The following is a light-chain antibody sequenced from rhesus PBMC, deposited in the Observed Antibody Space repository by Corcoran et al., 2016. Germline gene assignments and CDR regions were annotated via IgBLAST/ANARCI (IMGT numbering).Light chain of an antibody. CDR2: QAS. Sequence: DIVLTQSPASLAVSPGQRATITCRASESVSVFGLNLIYWYQQKPGLPPKLLIYQASNKNTGVPARFSGSGSGTDFTLTINPVEADDAADYYCLQSKNSPYSFGQGTKVEIK. J-gene: IGKJ2*01. V-gene: IGKV7-13*01. CDR3: LQSKNSPYS. CDR1: ESVSVFGLNL.